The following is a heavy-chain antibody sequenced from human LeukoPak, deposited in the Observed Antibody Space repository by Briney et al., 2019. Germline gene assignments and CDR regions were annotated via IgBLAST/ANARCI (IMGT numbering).Heavy chain of an antibody. CDR2: IIPIFGTA. J-gene: IGHJ4*02. V-gene: IGHV1-69*06. CDR3: AADIGYYYDSSGPRGFDY. Sequence: SVKVSCKASGYTFTGYYMHWVRQAPGQGLEWMGGIIPIFGTANYAQKFQGRVTITADKSTSTAYMELSSLRSEDTAVYYCAADIGYYYDSSGPRGFDYWGQGTLVTVSS. D-gene: IGHD3-22*01. CDR1: GYTFTGYY.